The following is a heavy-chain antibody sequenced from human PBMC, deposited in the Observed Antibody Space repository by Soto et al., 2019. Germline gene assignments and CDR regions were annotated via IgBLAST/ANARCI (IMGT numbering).Heavy chain of an antibody. J-gene: IGHJ4*02. CDR3: ARHAPSSSWYVPFDY. CDR1: GGSISSSSYY. D-gene: IGHD6-13*01. V-gene: IGHV4-39*01. Sequence: PSETLSLTCTVSGGSISSSSYYWGWIRQPPGKGLEWIGSIYYSGSTYYNPSLKSRVTISVDTSKNQFSLKLSSVTAADTAVYYCARHAPSSSWYVPFDYWGQGTLVTVSS. CDR2: IYYSGST.